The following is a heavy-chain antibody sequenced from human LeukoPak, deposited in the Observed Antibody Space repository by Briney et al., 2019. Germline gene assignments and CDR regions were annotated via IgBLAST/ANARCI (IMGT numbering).Heavy chain of an antibody. J-gene: IGHJ4*02. CDR1: GSTFGDYY. D-gene: IGHD4-17*01. CDR2: ISSIVSTI. Sequence: GRSLRLSCAASGSTFGDYYMSSIRHAPGKGLEWVSYISSIVSTIYYADSVNGRLTISRTNPKNSLYLQMNSLRAEDTAVYYCARDLTTVTIERIFDYWGQGTLVTVSS. CDR3: ARDLTTVTIERIFDY. V-gene: IGHV3-11*01.